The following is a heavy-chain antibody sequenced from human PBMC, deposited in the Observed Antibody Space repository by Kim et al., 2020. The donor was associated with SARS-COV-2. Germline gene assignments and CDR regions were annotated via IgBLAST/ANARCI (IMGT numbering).Heavy chain of an antibody. CDR2: GST. J-gene: IGHJ2*01. CDR3: ARRAGYFDL. Sequence: GSTYYTPSLQSRVTISVDTSKNQFSLKLSSVTAADTAVYYCARRAGYFDLWGRGTLVTVSS. V-gene: IGHV4-39*01.